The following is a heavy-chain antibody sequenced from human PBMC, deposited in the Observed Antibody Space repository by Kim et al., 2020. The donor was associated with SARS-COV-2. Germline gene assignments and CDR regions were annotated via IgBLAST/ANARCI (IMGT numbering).Heavy chain of an antibody. CDR1: EYPLSSYY. D-gene: IGHD3-10*01. V-gene: IGHV1-46*01. CDR2: INPGGSNR. CDR3: AGGEGFGTGLDY. Sequence: ASVKVSCKASEYPLSSYYIHWVRQAPGQGLEWMGVINPGGSNRPYAQKFQGRVTITRDASTRTVYMQLNTLGIEDTAVYYCAGGEGFGTGLDYWGQGTLVTVSS. J-gene: IGHJ4*02.